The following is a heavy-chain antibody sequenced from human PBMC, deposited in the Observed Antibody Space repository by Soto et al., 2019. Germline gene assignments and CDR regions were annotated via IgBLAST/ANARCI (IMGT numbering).Heavy chain of an antibody. Sequence: PGGSLRLSCAASGFTFSSYGMHWVRHAPGKGLEWVAVISYDGSNKYYADSVKGRFTISRDNSKNTLYLQMNSLRAEDTAVYYCAKDQPFITSHGMDVWGQGTTVTVSS. J-gene: IGHJ6*02. D-gene: IGHD3-22*01. CDR2: ISYDGSNK. V-gene: IGHV3-30*18. CDR1: GFTFSSYG. CDR3: AKDQPFITSHGMDV.